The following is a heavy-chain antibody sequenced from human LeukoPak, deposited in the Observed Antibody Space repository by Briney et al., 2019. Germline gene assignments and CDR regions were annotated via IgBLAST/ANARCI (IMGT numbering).Heavy chain of an antibody. D-gene: IGHD1-26*01. Sequence: ASVKVSCKASGYTFTGYYMHWVRQAPGQGLEWMGWINPNSGGTNYAQKFRGRVTMTRDTSISTAYMELSRLRSDDTAVYYCARVRFGSGTDGVYWGQGTLVTVSS. J-gene: IGHJ4*02. CDR2: INPNSGGT. CDR3: ARVRFGSGTDGVY. V-gene: IGHV1-2*02. CDR1: GYTFTGYY.